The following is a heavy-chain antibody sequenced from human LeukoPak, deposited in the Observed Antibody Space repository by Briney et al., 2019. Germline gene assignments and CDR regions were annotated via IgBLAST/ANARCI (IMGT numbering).Heavy chain of an antibody. J-gene: IGHJ4*02. CDR1: GFTFSSYE. CDR3: ARDPYYGDYVV. D-gene: IGHD4-17*01. V-gene: IGHV3-48*03. CDR2: ISSSGSTI. Sequence: GGSLRLSSAASGFTFSSYEMNWVRQAPGKGLEWVSYISSSGSTIYYADSVKGRFTISRDNAKNSLYLQMNSLRAEYTAVYYCARDPYYGDYVVWGQGTLVTVSS.